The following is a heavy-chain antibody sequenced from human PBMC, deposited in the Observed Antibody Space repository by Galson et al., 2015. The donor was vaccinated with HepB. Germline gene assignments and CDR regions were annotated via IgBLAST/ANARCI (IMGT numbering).Heavy chain of an antibody. CDR1: GFTFSSYG. J-gene: IGHJ4*02. Sequence: SLRLSCAASGFTFSSYGMHWVRQAPGKGLEWVAVISYDGSNKYYADSVKGRFTISRDNSKNTLYLQMNSLRAEDTAVYYCLGGRRDDDYWGQGTLVTVSS. D-gene: IGHD2-15*01. V-gene: IGHV3-30*03. CDR2: ISYDGSNK. CDR3: LGGRRDDDY.